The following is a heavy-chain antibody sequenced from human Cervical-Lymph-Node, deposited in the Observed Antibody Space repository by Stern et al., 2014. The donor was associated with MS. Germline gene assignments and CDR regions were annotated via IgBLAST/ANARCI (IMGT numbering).Heavy chain of an antibody. CDR3: ARSSSPSPYYYYGMDV. CDR1: GFTFSSFG. CDR2: LWYEGSNK. Sequence: QEQLVESGGGVVQPGRSLRLSWAASGFTFSSFGMHWVRQAPGKGLEWGAVLWYEGSNKYSADFWTSRFTIYRATIKNTLYLQMNSLRAEDTAVYYCARSSSPSPYYYYGMDVWGQGTTVTVSS. V-gene: IGHV3-33*01. D-gene: IGHD6-13*01. J-gene: IGHJ6*02.